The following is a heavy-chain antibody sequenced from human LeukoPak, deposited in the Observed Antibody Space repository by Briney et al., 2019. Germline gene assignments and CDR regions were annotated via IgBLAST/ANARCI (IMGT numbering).Heavy chain of an antibody. D-gene: IGHD1-26*01. J-gene: IGHJ6*02. CDR2: ISYSGST. CDR3: ARMEVGATPLDI. Sequence: SETLSLTCTVSGGSITNTLYRWGWFRQPPGKGLEWIGSISYSGSTYFNPSLKSRVIISLETSKNQFSLKLNSVTAADTAVYYCARMEVGATPLDIWGQGTTVTVSS. V-gene: IGHV4-39*07. CDR1: GGSITNTLYR.